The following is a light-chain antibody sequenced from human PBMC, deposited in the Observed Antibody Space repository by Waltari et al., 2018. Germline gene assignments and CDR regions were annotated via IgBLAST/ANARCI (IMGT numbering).Light chain of an antibody. Sequence: QSVLTQPPSASGTPGERVTISCSGSRSNIGDNAVNWYQHPPGAAPELLINTDNQRPARVPARFSDSKSSSSTSLRISVLQSEDEATYYCAAWDDSVNGYVFGSGTEVTVL. J-gene: IGLJ1*01. V-gene: IGLV1-44*01. CDR1: RSNIGDNA. CDR2: TDN. CDR3: AAWDDSVNGYV.